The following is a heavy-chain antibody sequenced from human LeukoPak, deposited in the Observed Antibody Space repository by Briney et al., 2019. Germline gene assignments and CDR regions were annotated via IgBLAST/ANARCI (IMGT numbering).Heavy chain of an antibody. D-gene: IGHD3-10*02. CDR1: GFTFSSYS. CDR3: AELGITMIGGV. J-gene: IGHJ6*04. CDR2: ISSSGRTM. Sequence: GGSLRLSCAASGFTFSSYSMNWVRQAPGKGLEWVSYISSSGRTMYYADPVKGRFTISRDNAKNSLYLQMNSLRAEDTAVYYCAELGITMIGGVWGKGTTVTISS. V-gene: IGHV3-48*04.